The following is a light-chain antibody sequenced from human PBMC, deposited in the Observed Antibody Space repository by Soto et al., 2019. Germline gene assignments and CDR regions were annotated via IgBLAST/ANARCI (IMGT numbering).Light chain of an antibody. CDR1: QSVSSCY. CDR3: QHHGSSSWT. V-gene: IGKV3-20*01. J-gene: IGKJ1*01. Sequence: EIVLTQSPVTLSLSPGERATLSCRASQSVSSCYLAWYKQTPVQAPRLPIYAAAATATGIPDRFSGSGSGTDFTLTISRLEPEDFAVFYCQHHGSSSWTFGQGTKVDIK. CDR2: AAA.